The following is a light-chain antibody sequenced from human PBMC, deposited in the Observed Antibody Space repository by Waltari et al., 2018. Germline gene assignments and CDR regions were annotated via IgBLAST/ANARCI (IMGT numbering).Light chain of an antibody. CDR2: GVS. CDR1: SSDVGSYNL. CDR3: CSYAGSSTFV. V-gene: IGLV2-23*02. J-gene: IGLJ1*01. Sequence: QSALTQPASVSGSPGQSITISCTGTSSDVGSYNLVSWYQQHPGKAPKLMIYGVSKRPSVVSNRFSGSKSGNTASLTISGLQAEDEADYYCCSYAGSSTFVFGTGTKVTVL.